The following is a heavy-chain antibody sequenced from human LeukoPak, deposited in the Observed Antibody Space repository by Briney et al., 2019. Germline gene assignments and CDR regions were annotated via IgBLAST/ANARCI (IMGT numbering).Heavy chain of an antibody. V-gene: IGHV1-24*01. J-gene: IGHJ3*02. Sequence: VASVKVSCKVSGYTLTELSMHWVRQAPGKGLEWMGGFDPEDGETIYAQKFQGRVTMTEDTSTDTAYMELSSLRSEDTAVYYCAKGRYSGSRRGNAFDIWGQGTMVTVSS. CDR3: AKGRYSGSRRGNAFDI. D-gene: IGHD1-26*01. CDR2: FDPEDGET. CDR1: GYTLTELS.